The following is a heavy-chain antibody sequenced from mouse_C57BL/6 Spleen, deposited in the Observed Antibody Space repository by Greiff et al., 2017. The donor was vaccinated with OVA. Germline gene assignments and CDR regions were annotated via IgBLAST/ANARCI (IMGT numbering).Heavy chain of an antibody. V-gene: IGHV3-6*01. CDR1: GYSITSGYY. CDR2: ISYDGST. Sequence: EVKLMESGPGLVKPSQSLSLTCSVTGYSITSGYYWNLIRQFPGNKLEWMGYISYDGSTNYNPSLKNRIPITPDTSKNQFFLKLNSVTTEDTATYYCARRPYSNYFDYWGQGTTLTVSS. CDR3: ARRPYSNYFDY. J-gene: IGHJ2*01. D-gene: IGHD2-5*01.